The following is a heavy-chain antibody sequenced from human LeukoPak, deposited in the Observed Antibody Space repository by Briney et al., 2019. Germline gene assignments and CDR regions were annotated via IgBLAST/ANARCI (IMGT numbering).Heavy chain of an antibody. CDR3: ARDMSGNSDYFDY. V-gene: IGHV4-31*03. Sequence: PSQTLSLTCTVSGGSISSGGYYWSWIRQHPGKGLEWIGYIYYSGSTYYNPSLKSRVTISVDTSKNQFSLKLSSVTAADTAVYYCARDMSGNSDYFDYWGQGTLVTLSS. CDR1: GGSISSGGYY. D-gene: IGHD4-23*01. J-gene: IGHJ4*02. CDR2: IYYSGST.